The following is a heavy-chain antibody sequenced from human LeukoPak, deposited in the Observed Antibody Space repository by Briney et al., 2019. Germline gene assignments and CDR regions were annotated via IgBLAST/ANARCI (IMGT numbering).Heavy chain of an antibody. J-gene: IGHJ4*02. V-gene: IGHV4-61*01. Sequence: SETLSLTCTVSGGSVRRETYYWSWIRQPPGKGLEWIGYIYYSGRTNYNPSLKSRVTISLDTSKNQVPLKLSSVTAADTAVYYCATRPSGSDRFLPYFDYWGQGILDTVSS. CDR3: ATRPSGSDRFLPYFDY. D-gene: IGHD1-1*01. CDR1: GGSVRRETYY. CDR2: IYYSGRT.